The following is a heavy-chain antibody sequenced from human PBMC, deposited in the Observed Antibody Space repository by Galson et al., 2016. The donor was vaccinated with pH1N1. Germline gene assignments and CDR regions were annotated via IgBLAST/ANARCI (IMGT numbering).Heavy chain of an antibody. CDR3: ATSEYYYDSSGYRHDTFDI. CDR2: TCYRSKWYN. J-gene: IGHJ3*02. CDR1: GDSVSSNSAA. V-gene: IGHV6-1*01. D-gene: IGHD3-22*01. Sequence: CAISGDSVSSNSAAWNWIRQSPSRGLEWLGRTCYRSKWYNDYGVSVKSRITINPDTSKNQFSLQLNSVTPEDTAVYYCATSEYYYDSSGYRHDTFDIWGQGTTVTVSS.